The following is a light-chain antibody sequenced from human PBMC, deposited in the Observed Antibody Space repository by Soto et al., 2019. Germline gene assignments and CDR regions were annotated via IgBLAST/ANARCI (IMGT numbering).Light chain of an antibody. J-gene: IGKJ1*01. Sequence: AIRMTQSPSSFSASTGDRVTITCRASQGISSYLAWYQQKPGKAPKLLIYAASTLQSWVPSRFSGSGYETDFTLTISCLQSEDFATYYCQQYYSYLWTFGQGNKVEIK. CDR1: QGISSY. V-gene: IGKV1-8*01. CDR2: AAS. CDR3: QQYYSYLWT.